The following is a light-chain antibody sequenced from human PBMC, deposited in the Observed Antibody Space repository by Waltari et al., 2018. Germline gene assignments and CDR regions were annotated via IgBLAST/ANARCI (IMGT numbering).Light chain of an antibody. Sequence: DIVMTQSPDSLAVSLGERATINCKPSQSVLYSSNNKNYLAWYQQKPGQPTKLLIYWASTREAGVPDRFSGSGSGTDFTLTSSSLQAEDVAVYYCQQYYSTPLTFGGGTKVEIK. V-gene: IGKV4-1*01. CDR1: QSVLYSSNNKNY. CDR2: WAS. CDR3: QQYYSTPLT. J-gene: IGKJ4*01.